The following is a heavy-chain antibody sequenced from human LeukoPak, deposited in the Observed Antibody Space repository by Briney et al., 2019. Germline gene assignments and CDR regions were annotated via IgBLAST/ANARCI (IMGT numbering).Heavy chain of an antibody. CDR3: AKGTNIAAGIFDY. J-gene: IGHJ4*02. D-gene: IGHD6-13*01. Sequence: GGSLRLSCAASGFSFSSYWLGWVRQAPGKGLEWVANIKQDGGEKTYVDSVKGRFTISRDNAKNPLYLQMNSLRADDTAVYYCAKGTNIAAGIFDYWGQGTLVTVSS. CDR2: IKQDGGEK. CDR1: GFSFSSYW. V-gene: IGHV3-7*04.